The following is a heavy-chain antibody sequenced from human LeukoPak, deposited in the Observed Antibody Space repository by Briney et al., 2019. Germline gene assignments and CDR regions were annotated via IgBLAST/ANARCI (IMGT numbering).Heavy chain of an antibody. D-gene: IGHD2-2*01. V-gene: IGHV4-59*03. CDR1: GGSISSYF. CDR3: ASIVVVPAGSWFDP. J-gene: IGHJ5*02. CDR2: IFYSGST. Sequence: PSETLSLTCTVSGGSISSYFWGWIRQPPGKGLEWIGYIFYSGSTNHNPSLKSRVTISVDTSKNQFFLKLSSVTAADTAVYYCASIVVVPAGSWFDPWGQGTLVTVSS.